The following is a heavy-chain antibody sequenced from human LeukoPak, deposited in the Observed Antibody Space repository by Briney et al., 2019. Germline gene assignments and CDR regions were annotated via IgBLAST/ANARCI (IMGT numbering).Heavy chain of an antibody. CDR1: GFTFSSYA. CDR2: ISASGDRT. CDR3: AKNGEVLSWFDP. Sequence: GGSLRLSCAASGFTFSSYAMSWVRLAPGRGLEWVSAISASGDRTYYADSVKGRFTISRDNSKNTLYLQMNSLRAEDTAVYSCAKNGEVLSWFDPWGQGTLVTVSS. V-gene: IGHV3-23*01. D-gene: IGHD3-10*01. J-gene: IGHJ5*02.